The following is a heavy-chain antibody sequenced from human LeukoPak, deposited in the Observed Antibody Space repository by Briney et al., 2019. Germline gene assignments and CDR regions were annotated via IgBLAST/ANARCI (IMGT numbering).Heavy chain of an antibody. CDR2: ISGSGGST. J-gene: IGHJ4*02. CDR1: GFTFSSYA. Sequence: GGSLRLSCAASGFTFSSYAMSWVRQAPGNRLEWVSAISGSGGSTYYADSVKGRFTISRDNSKNTLYLQMNSLRAEDTAVYYCAKDRHYANYYCSSGSCFLYWGQGTLVTVSS. D-gene: IGHD2-15*01. CDR3: AKDRHYANYYCSSGSCFLY. V-gene: IGHV3-23*01.